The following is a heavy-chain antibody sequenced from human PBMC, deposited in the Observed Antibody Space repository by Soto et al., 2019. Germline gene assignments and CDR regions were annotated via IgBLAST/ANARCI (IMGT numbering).Heavy chain of an antibody. Sequence: SVKVSFKASGDTFSSHCMSWVRGGPGQGLEYMGGIIPKFGTTNYAQKFRGRVTITADESTSTAYMEVSSLRYEDTAVYYCARASGRGWYNWFDPWGQGTLVTVSS. CDR3: ARASGRGWYNWFDP. J-gene: IGHJ5*02. CDR2: IIPKFGTT. CDR1: GDTFSSHC. D-gene: IGHD6-19*01. V-gene: IGHV1-69*13.